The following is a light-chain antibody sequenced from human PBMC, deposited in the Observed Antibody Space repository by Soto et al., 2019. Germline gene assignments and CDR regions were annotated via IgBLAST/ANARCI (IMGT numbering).Light chain of an antibody. Sequence: QSALTQPPSASGSPGQSVTISCTGTSSDVGGYKYVSWYQHHPGKAPKVVIYEVTKRPSGVPDRFSGSQSGNTASLAVSGLQAEDEADYYCSSYLGSNNVVFGGGTKLTVL. CDR2: EVT. J-gene: IGLJ2*01. V-gene: IGLV2-8*01. CDR1: SSDVGGYKY. CDR3: SSYLGSNNVV.